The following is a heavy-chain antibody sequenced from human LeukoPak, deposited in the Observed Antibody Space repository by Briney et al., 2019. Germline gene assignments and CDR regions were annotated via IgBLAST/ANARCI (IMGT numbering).Heavy chain of an antibody. CDR1: GYTFTGYY. J-gene: IGHJ4*02. CDR2: INPNSGGT. CDR3: ARAVFSSGWYNLGY. Sequence: GASVRVSCKASGYTFTGYYMHWVRQAPGQGLEWMGWINPNSGGTNYAQKFQGRVTMTRDTSISTAYMELSRLRSDDTAVYYCARAVFSSGWYNLGYWGQGTLVTVSS. V-gene: IGHV1-2*02. D-gene: IGHD6-19*01.